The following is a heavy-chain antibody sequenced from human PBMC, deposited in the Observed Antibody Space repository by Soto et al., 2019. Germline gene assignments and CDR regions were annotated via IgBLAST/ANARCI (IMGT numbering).Heavy chain of an antibody. CDR3: ARAGDDFWSGYFIDY. V-gene: IGHV3-48*01. J-gene: IGHJ4*02. Sequence: EVQLVESGGGLVQPGGSLRLSCAASGFTFSSYSMNWVRQAPGKGLEWVSYISSSSSTIYYADSVKGRFTISRDNAKNSLYLQMNSLRAEDTAVYYSARAGDDFWSGYFIDYWGQGTLVTLSS. D-gene: IGHD3-3*01. CDR2: ISSSSSTI. CDR1: GFTFSSYS.